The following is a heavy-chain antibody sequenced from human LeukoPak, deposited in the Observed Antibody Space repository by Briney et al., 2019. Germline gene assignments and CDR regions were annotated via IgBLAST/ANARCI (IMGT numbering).Heavy chain of an antibody. CDR1: GGTFSGYA. D-gene: IGHD4-17*01. CDR3: ARDVHGDYGSGWFDP. J-gene: IGHJ5*02. Sequence: SVKVSCKASGGTFSGYAISWVRQAPGQGLEWMGGIIPIFGTANYAQKFQGRVTITTDESTRTVYLELTSLTSDDTAVYYCARDVHGDYGSGWFDPWGQGTLVFVSS. V-gene: IGHV1-69*05. CDR2: IIPIFGTA.